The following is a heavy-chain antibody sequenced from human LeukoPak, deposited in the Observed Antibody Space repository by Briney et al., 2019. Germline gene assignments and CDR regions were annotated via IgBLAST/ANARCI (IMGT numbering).Heavy chain of an antibody. CDR3: ARDQIAAGLNWFDP. Sequence: ASVKVSCKVSGYTFTAYYMHWVRQAPGQGLEWMGRIDPNSGGTIYVHKFQGRVAMTRDTSISTAYMELSRLTSDDTAVYYCARDQIAAGLNWFDPWGQGTLVTVSS. V-gene: IGHV1-2*02. CDR1: GYTFTAYY. CDR2: IDPNSGGT. D-gene: IGHD6-13*01. J-gene: IGHJ5*02.